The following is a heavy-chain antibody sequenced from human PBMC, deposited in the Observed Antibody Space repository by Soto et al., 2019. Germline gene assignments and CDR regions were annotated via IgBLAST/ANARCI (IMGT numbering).Heavy chain of an antibody. Sequence: PGGSLRLSCAASGFTFSSYAMSWVRQAPGKGLEWVSTINGLGTTTFYADSVKGRFTISGDNSKNTLYLDMNSLRAEDTAVYFCAKNNAMGGTTYAPIDFWGLGTLVTVSS. CDR2: INGLGTTT. J-gene: IGHJ4*02. V-gene: IGHV3-23*01. CDR1: GFTFSSYA. CDR3: AKNNAMGGTTYAPIDF. D-gene: IGHD1-1*01.